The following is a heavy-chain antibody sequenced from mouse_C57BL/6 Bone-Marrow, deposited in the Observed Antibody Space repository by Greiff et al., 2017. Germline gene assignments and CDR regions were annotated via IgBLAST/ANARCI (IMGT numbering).Heavy chain of an antibody. J-gene: IGHJ3*01. V-gene: IGHV7-3*01. Sequence: EVKLQESGGGLVQPGGSLSLSCAASGFTFTDYYMSWVRQPPGKALEWLGFIRNKANGYTTEYSASVKGRFTISRDNSQSILYLQRNALRAEDSATYYCARYEGYDPFAYWGQGTLVTVSA. CDR3: ARYEGYDPFAY. D-gene: IGHD2-3*01. CDR2: IRNKANGYTT. CDR1: GFTFTDYY.